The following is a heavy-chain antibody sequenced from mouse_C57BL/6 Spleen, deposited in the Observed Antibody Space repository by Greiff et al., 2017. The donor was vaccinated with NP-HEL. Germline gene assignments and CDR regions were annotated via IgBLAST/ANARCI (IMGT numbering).Heavy chain of an antibody. CDR3: ARDGSSHYYAMDY. V-gene: IGHV1-42*01. CDR2: INPSTGGT. CDR1: GYSFTGYY. Sequence: EVQLQQSGPELVKPGASVKISCKASGYSFTGYYMNWVKQTPEKSLEWIGEINPSTGGTTYNQKFKAKATLTVDKSASTAYMQLKSLTSEDSAVYDCARDGSSHYYAMDYWGQGTSVTVSS. J-gene: IGHJ4*01. D-gene: IGHD1-1*01.